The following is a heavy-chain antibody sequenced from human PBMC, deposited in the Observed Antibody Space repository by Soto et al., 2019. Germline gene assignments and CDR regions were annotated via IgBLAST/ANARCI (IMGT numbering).Heavy chain of an antibody. V-gene: IGHV1-46*01. J-gene: IGHJ6*02. CDR2: IKLSGGST. Sequence: QVQLMQSGAEVKKPGASVRVSCVASGYTITSYYMHWVRQAPGQGLEWLGVIKLSGGSTTYAQRFQGRVTVTRDTSTSTVYMELRSLRSEDTAVYHCAREGNSYSGMDVWGQGTTVTVS. CDR1: GYTITSYY. CDR3: AREGNSYSGMDV.